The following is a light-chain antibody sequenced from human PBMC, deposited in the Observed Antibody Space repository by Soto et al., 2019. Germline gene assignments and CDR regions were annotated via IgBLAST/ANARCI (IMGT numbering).Light chain of an antibody. CDR3: SSYTSSSTLL. J-gene: IGLJ2*01. Sequence: QSALTQPASVSGSPGQSITISCTGTSSDVGGYDFVSWYQQHPGKAPKLMIYEVSNRPSGVSNRFSGSKSGNTSSLTISRLQDEDEAYYYCSSYTSSSTLLFGGGTKLTVL. CDR1: SSDVGGYDF. V-gene: IGLV2-14*01. CDR2: EVS.